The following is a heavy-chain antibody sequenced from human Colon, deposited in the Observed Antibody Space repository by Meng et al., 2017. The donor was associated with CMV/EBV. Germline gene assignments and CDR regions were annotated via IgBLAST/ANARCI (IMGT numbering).Heavy chain of an antibody. V-gene: IGHV3-21*01. J-gene: IGHJ6*02. CDR1: GFTFSSYS. CDR3: AREKRGYSGYNYYGMDV. Sequence: GESLKISCAASGFTFSSYSMNWVRQAPGKGLEWVSSISSSSSYIYYADSVKGRFTISRDNAKNSLYLQMNSLRAEDTAVYYCAREKRGYSGYNYYGMDVWGQGTTVTVS. D-gene: IGHD5-12*01. CDR2: ISSSSSYI.